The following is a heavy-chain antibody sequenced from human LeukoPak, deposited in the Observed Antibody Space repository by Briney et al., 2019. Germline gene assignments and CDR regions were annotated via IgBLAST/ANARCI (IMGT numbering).Heavy chain of an antibody. CDR2: INPSGGST. CDR3: ARAPGIAELGISWFDP. D-gene: IGHD6-13*01. J-gene: IGHJ5*02. V-gene: IGHV1-46*01. Sequence: GASVKVSCKASGYTFTNYYMHWVRQAPGQGLEWMGIINPSGGSTMYAQKFQGRVTMTRDTSTSTVYMELSSLRSEDTAVYYCARAPGIAELGISWFDPWGQGTLVTVSS. CDR1: GYTFTNYY.